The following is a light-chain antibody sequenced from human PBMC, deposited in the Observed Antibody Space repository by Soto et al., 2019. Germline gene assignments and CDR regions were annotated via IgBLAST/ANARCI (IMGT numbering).Light chain of an antibody. V-gene: IGLV2-14*03. CDR2: DVS. J-gene: IGLJ7*01. Sequence: QSVLTQPASVSGSPGQSITISCTGTSSDVGAYNYVSWYQQHPGKAPKLMIDDVSNRPSGVSNRFSGSKSGNTASLTISGLQAEDEADYYCSSYSSSTTVLFGGGTQLTVL. CDR3: SSYSSSTTVL. CDR1: SSDVGAYNY.